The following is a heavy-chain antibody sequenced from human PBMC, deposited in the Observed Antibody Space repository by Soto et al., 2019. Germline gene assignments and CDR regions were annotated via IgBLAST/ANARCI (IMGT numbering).Heavy chain of an antibody. D-gene: IGHD2-15*01. CDR1: GFTFGSYA. Sequence: GGSLRLSCVGAGFTFGSYAMGWVRQAPGKGLEWVSGISVSGASAYYLGSVTGRFTISRDNSMKTLFLQMNPLRAEDTAVYYCAKFLTSSVDDAFDFWGQGTMVTVSS. CDR3: AKFLTSSVDDAFDF. J-gene: IGHJ3*01. V-gene: IGHV3-23*01. CDR2: ISVSGASA.